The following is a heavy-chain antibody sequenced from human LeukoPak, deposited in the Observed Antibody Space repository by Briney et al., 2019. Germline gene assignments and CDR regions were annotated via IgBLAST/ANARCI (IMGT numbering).Heavy chain of an antibody. J-gene: IGHJ4*02. CDR3: ARGDCSSWYLFDY. Sequence: SETLSLTCAVYGGSFSGYYWSWIRQPPGKGLEWIGEINHSGSTNYNPSLKSRVTISVDTSKNQFSLKLSSVTAADTAVYYCARGDCSSWYLFDYWGQGTLVTVSS. CDR1: GGSFSGYY. V-gene: IGHV4-34*01. CDR2: INHSGST. D-gene: IGHD6-13*01.